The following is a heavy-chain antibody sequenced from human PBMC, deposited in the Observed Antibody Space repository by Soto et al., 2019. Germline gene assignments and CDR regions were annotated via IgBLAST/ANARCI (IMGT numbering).Heavy chain of an antibody. CDR1: DFDFSSYG. Sequence: VGSLRLSCAAPDFDFSSYGIHWVRQAPGKGLEWVAASSYDGRETFYADSAKGRFTVSKEMSKNTAFLQMNALRHEDTAVYFCARDSGWPILNFDNWGQGTPVTVSS. CDR2: SSYDGRET. D-gene: IGHD3-10*01. J-gene: IGHJ4*02. CDR3: ARDSGWPILNFDN. V-gene: IGHV3-30*03.